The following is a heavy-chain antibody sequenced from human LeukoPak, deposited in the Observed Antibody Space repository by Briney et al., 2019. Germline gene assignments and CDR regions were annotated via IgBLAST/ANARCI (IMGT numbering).Heavy chain of an antibody. D-gene: IGHD6-19*01. CDR3: AKGWSKQWLVPPYFDY. V-gene: IGHV3-23*01. Sequence: GGSLRLSCAASGFTFSSYAMSWVRQAPGKGLEWVSAISGSSGSTYYADSVKGRFTISRDNSKNTLYLQMNSLRAEDTAVYSCAKGWSKQWLVPPYFDYWGQGTLVTVSS. CDR1: GFTFSSYA. J-gene: IGHJ4*02. CDR2: ISGSSGST.